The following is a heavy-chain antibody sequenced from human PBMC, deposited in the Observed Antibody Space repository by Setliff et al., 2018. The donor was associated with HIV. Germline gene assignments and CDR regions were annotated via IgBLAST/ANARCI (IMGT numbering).Heavy chain of an antibody. J-gene: IGHJ4*02. D-gene: IGHD4-17*01. Sequence: ASVKVSCKASGYTFTRYSMNWVRQAPGQGLEWMGWLNTNTWNPTYAQGFTGRFDFSLDTALSTAYLEISGLKVEDSAVYYCARDDYANTDLDFWGPGTLVTVSS. V-gene: IGHV7-4-1*02. CDR1: GYTFTRYS. CDR3: ARDDYANTDLDF. CDR2: LNTNTWNP.